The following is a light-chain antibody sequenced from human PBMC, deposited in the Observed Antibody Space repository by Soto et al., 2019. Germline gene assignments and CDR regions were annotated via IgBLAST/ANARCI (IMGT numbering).Light chain of an antibody. CDR2: AAS. V-gene: IGKV1-39*01. CDR1: QSISSY. Sequence: DIQMTQSPSSLSASVGDRVTITCRASQSISSYLNWYQQKPGKAPKLLIYAASSLQSGVPSRFSGNGSGTDFTLTISSLQPEDFATYYCQQSYSTPRGFGQGTKVDIK. CDR3: QQSYSTPRG. J-gene: IGKJ1*01.